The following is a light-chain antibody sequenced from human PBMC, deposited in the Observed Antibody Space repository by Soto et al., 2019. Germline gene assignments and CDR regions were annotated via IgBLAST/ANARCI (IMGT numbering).Light chain of an antibody. V-gene: IGKV3-11*01. Sequence: EIVLTQSPATLSLSPGERATLSCRASQSVSIYLAWYQQKPGQAPRLLIYDASNRATGIPARFSGSGSGTDFTLTISSLQSEDFAVYYCHQYNNWRTFGQGTRLEIK. CDR2: DAS. CDR1: QSVSIY. CDR3: HQYNNWRT. J-gene: IGKJ5*01.